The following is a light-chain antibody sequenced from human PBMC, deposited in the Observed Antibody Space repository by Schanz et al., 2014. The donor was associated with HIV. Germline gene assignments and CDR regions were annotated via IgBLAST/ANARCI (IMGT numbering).Light chain of an antibody. V-gene: IGKV3-11*01. CDR3: QRYNSYSHT. Sequence: EIVLTQSPATLSLSPGERATLSCRASQSVSSYLAWYQQKPGQAPRLLIYGASSRATGIPDRFSGSGSGTDFTLTISSLEPEDFATYYCQRYNSYSHTFGQGTKLDIK. J-gene: IGKJ2*01. CDR2: GAS. CDR1: QSVSSY.